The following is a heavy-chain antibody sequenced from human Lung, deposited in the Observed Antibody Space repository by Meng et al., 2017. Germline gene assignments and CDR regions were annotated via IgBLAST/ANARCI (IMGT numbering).Heavy chain of an antibody. CDR2: SLILEAP. J-gene: IGHJ5*02. CDR3: VRERNRLLDP. D-gene: IGHD3-3*01. V-gene: IGHV4-34*09. Sequence: QPPGKGLECIGKSLILEAPATSHNPAFKSRVTISVDTSKNQFSLNLNSVSAADTAVYYCVRERNRLLDPWGQGTLVTVSS.